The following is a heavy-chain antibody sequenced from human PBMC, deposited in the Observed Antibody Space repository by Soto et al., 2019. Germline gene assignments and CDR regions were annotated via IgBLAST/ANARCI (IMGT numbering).Heavy chain of an antibody. J-gene: IGHJ6*02. CDR2: IIPIFGTA. CDR1: GGTFSSYA. D-gene: IGHD4-17*01. Sequence: SVKVSCKASGGTFSSYAISWVRQAPGQGLEWMGGIIPIFGTANYAQKFQGRVTITADESTSTAYMELSSLRSEDTAVYYCASNYGDYPTSSYYYGMDVWGQGTTVTVSS. CDR3: ASNYGDYPTSSYYYGMDV. V-gene: IGHV1-69*13.